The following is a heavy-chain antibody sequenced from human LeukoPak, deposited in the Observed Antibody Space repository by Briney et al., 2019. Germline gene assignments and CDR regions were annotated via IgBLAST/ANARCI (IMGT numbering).Heavy chain of an antibody. J-gene: IGHJ4*02. V-gene: IGHV3-48*04. CDR3: ARLSLYCTNGVCYRGFDY. D-gene: IGHD2-8*01. CDR1: GFTFSSYS. CDR2: ISSSSTI. Sequence: GGSLRLSCAASGFTFSSYSMNWVRQAPGEGLEWVSYISSSSTIYYADSVKGRFTISRDNAKNSLYLQMNSLRAEDTAMYYCARLSLYCTNGVCYRGFDYWGQGTLVTVSS.